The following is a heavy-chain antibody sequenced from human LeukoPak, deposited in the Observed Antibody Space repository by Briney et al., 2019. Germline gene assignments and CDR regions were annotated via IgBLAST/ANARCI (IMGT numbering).Heavy chain of an antibody. D-gene: IGHD2-2*01. CDR2: IIPIFGTA. J-gene: IGHJ3*02. Sequence: SVKVSCKASGGTFSSYAISWMRQAPGQGLEWMGGIIPIFGTANYAQKFQGRVTITTDESTSTAYMELSSLRSEDTAVYYCASGEVVPASLGAFDIWGQGTMVTVSS. CDR1: GGTFSSYA. V-gene: IGHV1-69*05. CDR3: ASGEVVPASLGAFDI.